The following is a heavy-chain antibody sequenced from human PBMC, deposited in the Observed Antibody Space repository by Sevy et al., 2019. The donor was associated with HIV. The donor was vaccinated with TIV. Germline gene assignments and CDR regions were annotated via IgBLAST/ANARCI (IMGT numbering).Heavy chain of an antibody. D-gene: IGHD6-6*01. J-gene: IGHJ3*02. CDR3: ARGVSQLGPGAFDI. Sequence: GGSLRLSCAASGFTFSSYSMNWVRQAPGKGLEWVSSISSSSSYIYYADSVKGRFTISRDNAKNSLYLQMNSLRAEDTAVYYCARGVSQLGPGAFDIGGQGTMVTVSS. CDR2: ISSSSSYI. V-gene: IGHV3-21*01. CDR1: GFTFSSYS.